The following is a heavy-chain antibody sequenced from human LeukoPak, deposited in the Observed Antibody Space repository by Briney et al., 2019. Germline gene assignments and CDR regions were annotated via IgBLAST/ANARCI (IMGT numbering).Heavy chain of an antibody. V-gene: IGHV1-2*02. Sequence: GASVKVSCKAFGYTFTDYYMHWVRQAPGQGLEWMGWINPNSGGTNYAQKFQGRVTKTRDTSISTVYMELSRLRSDDTAVYYCARVPTAEQSDYWGQGTLVTVSS. CDR3: ARVPTAEQSDY. CDR1: GYTFTDYY. J-gene: IGHJ4*02. D-gene: IGHD1/OR15-1a*01. CDR2: INPNSGGT.